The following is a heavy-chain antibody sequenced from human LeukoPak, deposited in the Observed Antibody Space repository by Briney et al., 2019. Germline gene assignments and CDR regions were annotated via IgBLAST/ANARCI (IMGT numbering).Heavy chain of an antibody. Sequence: SETLSLTCTVSGGAISSYYWSWIRQPAGKGLEWIGRIYTSGSTNYNPSLKSRVTMSVDTSKNQFSLKLSSVTAADTAVYYCTRARPDYYDRPTFDYWGQGTLVTVSS. V-gene: IGHV4-4*07. J-gene: IGHJ4*02. CDR2: IYTSGST. D-gene: IGHD3-22*01. CDR1: GGAISSYY. CDR3: TRARPDYYDRPTFDY.